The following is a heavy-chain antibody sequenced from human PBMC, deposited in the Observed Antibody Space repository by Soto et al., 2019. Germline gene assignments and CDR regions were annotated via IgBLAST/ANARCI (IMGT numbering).Heavy chain of an antibody. CDR1: GFTFSSYA. Sequence: PGGSLRLSCAASGFTFSSYAMSWVRQAPGKGLEWVSAISGSGGSTYYADSVKGRFTISRDNSKNTLYLQMNSLRAEDTAVYYCAGGSPNYYYYYYGMDVWGQGTTVTVSS. J-gene: IGHJ6*02. D-gene: IGHD3-16*01. V-gene: IGHV3-23*01. CDR2: ISGSGGST. CDR3: AGGSPNYYYYYYGMDV.